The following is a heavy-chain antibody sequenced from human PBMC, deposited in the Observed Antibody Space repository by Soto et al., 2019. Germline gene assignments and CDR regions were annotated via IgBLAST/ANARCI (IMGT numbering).Heavy chain of an antibody. Sequence: QVRLVESGGGVVQPGRSLRLSCAASGFTFSSYAIHWVRQAPGKGLEWVAIISYDGSDKYYADSVKGRFTISRDNSKNTLYLQMNSLRVEDTAVYYCARDQWSDYWGQGTLGTVSS. CDR1: GFTFSSYA. CDR2: ISYDGSDK. J-gene: IGHJ4*02. V-gene: IGHV3-30-3*01. CDR3: ARDQWSDY. D-gene: IGHD2-8*01.